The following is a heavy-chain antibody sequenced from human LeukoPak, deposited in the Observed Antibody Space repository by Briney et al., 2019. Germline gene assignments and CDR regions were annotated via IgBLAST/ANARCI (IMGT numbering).Heavy chain of an antibody. J-gene: IGHJ3*02. Sequence: GGSLRLSCAASGFTFSSYSMNWVRQAPGKGLEWVSYINSRGRTIYYADSVKGRFTISRDNAKNSLYLQMNSLRAEDTAVYYCARDFYDTVYDAFDIWGQGTMVTVSS. CDR1: GFTFSSYS. V-gene: IGHV3-48*04. CDR2: INSRGRTI. CDR3: ARDFYDTVYDAFDI. D-gene: IGHD5/OR15-5a*01.